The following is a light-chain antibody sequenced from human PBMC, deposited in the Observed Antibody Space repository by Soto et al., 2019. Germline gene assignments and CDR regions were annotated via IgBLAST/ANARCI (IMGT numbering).Light chain of an antibody. CDR1: SSDVGSYNL. CDR3: CSYAGSSYV. CDR2: EVS. J-gene: IGLJ1*01. V-gene: IGLV2-23*02. Sequence: QSALTQPASVSGSPGQSITISCTGTSSDVGSYNLVSWYQQHPGKAPKLMIYEVSKRPSGVSNRFSGSKSGYTASLTISGLQAEDEADYYCCSYAGSSYVFGTGTKVTVL.